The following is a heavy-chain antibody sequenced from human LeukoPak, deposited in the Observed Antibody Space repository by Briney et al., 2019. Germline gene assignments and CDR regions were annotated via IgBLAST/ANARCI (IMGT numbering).Heavy chain of an antibody. V-gene: IGHV1-8*02. CDR2: MNPNTGNT. D-gene: IGHD5-12*01. J-gene: IGHJ5*02. CDR3: AGGWEPYDYRFDP. Sequence: ASVKVSCKASGYTFSGYYIHWVRQAPGQGLEWMGWMNPNTGNTDYAQKFQGRVTMTRDTSISTAYMELSGLRSDDTAIYYCAGGWEPYDYRFDPWGQGTLVTVSS. CDR1: GYTFSGYY.